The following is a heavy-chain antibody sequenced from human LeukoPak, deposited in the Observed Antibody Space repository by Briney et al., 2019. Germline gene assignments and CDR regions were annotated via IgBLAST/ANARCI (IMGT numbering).Heavy chain of an antibody. J-gene: IGHJ6*03. CDR2: IRSRSNDYAT. V-gene: IGHV3-73*01. CDR1: GFTSWSSA. D-gene: IGHD2-15*01. Sequence: GGSLRLSCAASGFTSWSSAVHCVRQASGKGLEWVGRIRSRSNDYATAFAASVEGRFTISRDDSKDMAFLQMSSLTTEDTAVYYCTRTVDIVVTYYMDVWGKGTTVTVSS. CDR3: TRTVDIVVTYYMDV.